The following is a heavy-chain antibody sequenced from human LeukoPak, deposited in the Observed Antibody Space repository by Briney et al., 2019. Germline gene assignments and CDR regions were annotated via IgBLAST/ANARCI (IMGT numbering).Heavy chain of an antibody. Sequence: ASVKISCKASGYTFTSNHIHCVRQAPGQGLEWMGGFDPEDGETIYAQKFQGRVTMTEDTSTDTAYMELSSLRSEDTAVYYCATDGYSYGYYYGMDVWGQGTTVTVSS. CDR2: FDPEDGET. CDR3: ATDGYSYGYYYGMDV. CDR1: GYTFTSNH. V-gene: IGHV1-24*01. J-gene: IGHJ6*02. D-gene: IGHD5-18*01.